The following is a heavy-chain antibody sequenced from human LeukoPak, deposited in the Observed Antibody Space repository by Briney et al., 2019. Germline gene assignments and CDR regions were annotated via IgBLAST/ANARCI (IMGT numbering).Heavy chain of an antibody. CDR1: GYTFTGYY. J-gene: IGHJ4*02. CDR2: INPNSGGT. V-gene: IGHV1-2*02. Sequence: ASVKVSCKASGYTFTGYYMNWVRQAPGQGLEWMGWINPNSGGTNYAQKFQGRVTMTRDTSISTAYMELSRLRSDYTAVYYCARDRSPYYYDNFDCWGQGTLVTVSS. CDR3: ARDRSPYYYDNFDC. D-gene: IGHD3-22*01.